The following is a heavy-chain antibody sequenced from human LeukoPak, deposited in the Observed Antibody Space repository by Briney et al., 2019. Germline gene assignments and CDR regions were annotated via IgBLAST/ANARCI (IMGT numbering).Heavy chain of an antibody. Sequence: SETLTLTCTASGCTISSYYWSWIRQPPGKGLEWIGYIYYSGSTNYNPSLKSRVTISVDTSKNKFSLKLSSANAADTAVYYCAREDPYGYYENWFDPWGQGTMVTVSS. CDR1: GCTISSYY. CDR2: IYYSGST. CDR3: AREDPYGYYENWFDP. V-gene: IGHV4-59*01. J-gene: IGHJ5*02. D-gene: IGHD4-17*01.